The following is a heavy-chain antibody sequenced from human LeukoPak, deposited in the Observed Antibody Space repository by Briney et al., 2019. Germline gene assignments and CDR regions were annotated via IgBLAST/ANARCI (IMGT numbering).Heavy chain of an antibody. J-gene: IGHJ4*02. Sequence: ASVKVSCKASGYTFTSYGISWVRQAPGQGLEWMGWISAYNGNTNYAQKLQGRVTMTTDTSTSTAYMELSSLRSEDTAVYYCARVRRPYCGGDCYSLWGQGTLVTISS. CDR2: ISAYNGNT. CDR1: GYTFTSYG. V-gene: IGHV1-18*01. D-gene: IGHD2-21*02. CDR3: ARVRRPYCGGDCYSL.